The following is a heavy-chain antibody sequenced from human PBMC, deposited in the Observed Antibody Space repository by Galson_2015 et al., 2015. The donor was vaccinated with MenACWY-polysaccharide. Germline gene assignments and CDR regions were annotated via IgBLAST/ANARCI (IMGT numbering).Heavy chain of an antibody. CDR2: ISSNRSNI. D-gene: IGHD5-24*01. V-gene: IGHV3-74*01. CDR1: GFTFSSYC. CDR3: VRDQTRVATMFDC. J-gene: IGHJ4*02. Sequence: SLRLSCAASGFTFSSYCMHWVRQTPGKGLVWVSYISSNRSNIYYADSVKGRFTISRDNAQNTLFLQMNSLRAEDTAVYYCVRDQTRVATMFDCWGQGTLVTVSS.